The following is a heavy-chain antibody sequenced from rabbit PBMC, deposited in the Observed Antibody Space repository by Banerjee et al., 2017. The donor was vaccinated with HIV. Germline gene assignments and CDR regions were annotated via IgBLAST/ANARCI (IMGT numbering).Heavy chain of an antibody. CDR1: GIDFSSYYR. CDR3: ARVTGYGSTSGHPTRLDL. V-gene: IGHV1S43*01. CDR2: IYTTSGST. J-gene: IGHJ3*01. D-gene: IGHD1-1*01. Sequence: QQQLEESGGGLVKPGGTLTLTCKASGIDFSSYYRMCWVRQAPGRGLELIACIYTTSGSTWYASWVNGRFTISRSTSLNTVDLQMTSLTAADTATYFCARVTGYGSTSGHPTRLDLWGPGTLVT.